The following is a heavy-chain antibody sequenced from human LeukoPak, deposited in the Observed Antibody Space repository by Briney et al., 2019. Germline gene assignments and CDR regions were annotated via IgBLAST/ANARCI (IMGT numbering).Heavy chain of an antibody. D-gene: IGHD3-9*01. CDR2: IIPIFGTA. CDR3: AREDYDILTGYSDYFDY. J-gene: IGHJ4*02. V-gene: IGHV1-69*05. CDR1: GGTFSSYA. Sequence: ASVKVSCKASGGTFSSYAISWVRQAPGQGLEWVGRIIPIFGTANYAQKFQGRVTITTDESTSTAYMELSSLRSEDTAVYYCAREDYDILTGYSDYFDYWGQGTLVTVSS.